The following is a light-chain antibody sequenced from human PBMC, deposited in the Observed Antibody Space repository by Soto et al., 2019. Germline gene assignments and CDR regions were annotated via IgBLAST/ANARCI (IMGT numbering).Light chain of an antibody. CDR2: DAF. V-gene: IGKV3-20*01. J-gene: IGKJ5*01. CDR1: RSLDSGQ. CDR3: QQYGGSPRT. Sequence: LLTQSPGTLSLSPGESATLSCRASRSLDSGQLAWYQQKVGRTPRLLIHDAFIRATGIPDRFSGSGSGKDFTLTIARLEPEDCAVDYGQQYGGSPRTVGQGTRLEIK.